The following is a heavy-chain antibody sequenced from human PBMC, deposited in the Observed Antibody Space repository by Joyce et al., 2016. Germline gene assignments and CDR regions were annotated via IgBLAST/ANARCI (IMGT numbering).Heavy chain of an antibody. Sequence: QVQLQESGPGLVMPSETLSLSRTVSGGSISSYYWSWIRQPPGKGMELIGYINHRGRTNYNPSLKSRVTISVDTSKNEFSLKMTSVTAADTAVYYCARGNDYDYWSGYEAHYFDYWGQGTLVTVSS. CDR3: ARGNDYDYWSGYEAHYFDY. V-gene: IGHV4-59*01. J-gene: IGHJ4*02. CDR2: INHRGRT. CDR1: GGSISSYY. D-gene: IGHD3-3*01.